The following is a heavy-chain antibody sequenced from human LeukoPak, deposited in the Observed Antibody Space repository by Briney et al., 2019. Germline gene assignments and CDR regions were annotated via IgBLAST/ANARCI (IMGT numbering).Heavy chain of an antibody. CDR1: GHTFTSYG. CDR2: ISAYNGNT. V-gene: IGHV1-18*01. Sequence: ASVKVSCKASGHTFTSYGTSWVRQAPGQGLDWMGWISAYNGNTNYAQKLQGRVTMTTDTSTSTAYMELRSLRSDDTAVYYCARPFDYGDYPPLYWGQGTLVTVSS. CDR3: ARPFDYGDYPPLY. J-gene: IGHJ4*02. D-gene: IGHD4-17*01.